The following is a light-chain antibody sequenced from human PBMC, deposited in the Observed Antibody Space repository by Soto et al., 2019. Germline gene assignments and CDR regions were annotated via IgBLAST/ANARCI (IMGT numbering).Light chain of an antibody. CDR2: DAS. V-gene: IGKV1-5*01. J-gene: IGKJ1*01. CDR1: QTISIW. Sequence: DIQITQSPSTLSASVGDRVTITCRARQTISIWLAWYQQKPGKAPKLLIYDASILESGVPSRFSGSGSGTEFTLTISXLQPDGFATYYCQQYNSYRTFGQGTKVDIK. CDR3: QQYNSYRT.